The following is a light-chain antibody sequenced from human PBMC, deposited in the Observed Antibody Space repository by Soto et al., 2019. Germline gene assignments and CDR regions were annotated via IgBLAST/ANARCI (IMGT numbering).Light chain of an antibody. CDR1: QSVSSY. CDR3: QQRSNWPLT. CDR2: DAS. J-gene: IGKJ4*01. V-gene: IGKV3-11*01. Sequence: EIALTQSPATLSLSPGERATLSCRASQSVSSYLAWYQQKTGQAHRLIIYDASNRATGIKARFSGIGSGTDFTLTLSSLQPEEVAVYYCQQRSNWPLTFGGWTKVDI.